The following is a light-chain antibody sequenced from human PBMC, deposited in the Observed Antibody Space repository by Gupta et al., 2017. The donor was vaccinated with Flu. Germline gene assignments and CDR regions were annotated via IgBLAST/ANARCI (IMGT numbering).Light chain of an antibody. CDR1: QSLLESNGYNY. Sequence: EIVMTQSPLSLPVTPGEPASISCRSSQSLLESNGYNYLDWYLQKPGQPPQLLIYLGSNRASGVPDRFSGSGSGTDFTLKISRVEAEDVGVYYCMQALQSPQTCGPGTKVDIK. CDR2: LGS. J-gene: IGKJ3*01. V-gene: IGKV2-28*01. CDR3: MQALQSPQT.